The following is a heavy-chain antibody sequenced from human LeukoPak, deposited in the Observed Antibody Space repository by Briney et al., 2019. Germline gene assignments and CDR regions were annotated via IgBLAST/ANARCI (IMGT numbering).Heavy chain of an antibody. Sequence: GGSLRLSCGASGFTFNNYAMNWVRQTPGRGLEWVCSIGGGGVTTFYAESVQGRFTVSRDNSKRAIYLQMNSLRDEDTAIYYCTKGGDSYGNPSSWGQGTLVIVSS. CDR2: IGGGGVTT. J-gene: IGHJ5*02. D-gene: IGHD3-10*01. V-gene: IGHV3-23*01. CDR3: TKGGDSYGNPSS. CDR1: GFTFNNYA.